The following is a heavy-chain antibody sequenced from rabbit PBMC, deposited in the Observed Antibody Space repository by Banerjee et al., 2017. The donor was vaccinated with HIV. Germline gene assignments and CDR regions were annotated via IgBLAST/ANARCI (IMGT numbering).Heavy chain of an antibody. Sequence: QQQLEESGGGLVKPGGTLTLTCKASGIDFSSYYRMCWVRQAPGRGLELIACIYTTSGSAGYASWVISRFTISKTSSTTVTLQMTSLTAADTATYFCARSSSGAYGYNLWGQGTLVTVS. V-gene: IGHV1S43*01. J-gene: IGHJ4*01. CDR1: GIDFSSYYR. CDR3: ARSSSGAYGYNL. D-gene: IGHD1-1*01. CDR2: IYTTSGSA.